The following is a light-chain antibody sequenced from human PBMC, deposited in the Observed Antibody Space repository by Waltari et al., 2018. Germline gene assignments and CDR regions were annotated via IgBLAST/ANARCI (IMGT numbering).Light chain of an antibody. Sequence: AIRLTQSPSSLSASTGDRVTITCRASQGISSYLGWYQQKPGKAPKLLIYAGSTLQSGVPSRVSGSGFGTDFTLTITCLQSEDFATYYCQQYYAYPGTFGQGTKVEI. CDR1: QGISSY. CDR3: QQYYAYPGT. CDR2: AGS. V-gene: IGKV1-8*01. J-gene: IGKJ1*01.